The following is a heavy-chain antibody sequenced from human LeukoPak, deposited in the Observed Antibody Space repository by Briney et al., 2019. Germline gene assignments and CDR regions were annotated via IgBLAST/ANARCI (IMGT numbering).Heavy chain of an antibody. Sequence: AASLKVSCKASGYTFTGYDMHWVRQAPGQGLEWLGWINPNSGGTNYAQKFQGRVTMTRDTSISTAYMELSRLRSDDTAVYYCAGLDYYDSSANYGGEGFDYWGQGTLVTVSS. V-gene: IGHV1-2*02. CDR1: GYTFTGYD. J-gene: IGHJ4*02. CDR3: AGLDYYDSSANYGGEGFDY. CDR2: INPNSGGT. D-gene: IGHD3-22*01.